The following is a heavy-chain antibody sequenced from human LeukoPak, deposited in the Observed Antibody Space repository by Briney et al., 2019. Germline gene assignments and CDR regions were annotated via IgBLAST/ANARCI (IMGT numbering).Heavy chain of an antibody. CDR1: GFTFSSYA. CDR3: ARDVRYFDWLFDY. J-gene: IGHJ4*02. D-gene: IGHD3-9*01. CDR2: ISYDGSNK. V-gene: IGHV3-30-3*01. Sequence: GGSLRLSCAASGFTFSSYAMHGVRQAPGKGLEWVAVISYDGSNKYYADSVKGRFTISRDNSKNTLYLQMNSLRAEDTAVYYCARDVRYFDWLFDYWGQGTLVTVSS.